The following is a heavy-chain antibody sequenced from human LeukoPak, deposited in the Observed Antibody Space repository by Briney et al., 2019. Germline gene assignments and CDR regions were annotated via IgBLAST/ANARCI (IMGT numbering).Heavy chain of an antibody. J-gene: IGHJ4*02. CDR1: GFTFSSYA. Sequence: GGSLRLSCAASGFTFSSYAMSWVRQAPGKGLEWVSAISGSGGSTYYADSVKGRFTISRDNSKNTLYLQMNSLRAEDTAVYYCAKEGILGELLTDYFDHWGQGTLVTVSS. D-gene: IGHD3-10*01. CDR2: ISGSGGST. CDR3: AKEGILGELLTDYFDH. V-gene: IGHV3-23*01.